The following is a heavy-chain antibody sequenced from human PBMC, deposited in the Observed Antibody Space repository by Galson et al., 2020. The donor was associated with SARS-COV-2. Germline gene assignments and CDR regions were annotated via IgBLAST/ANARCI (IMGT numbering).Heavy chain of an antibody. CDR3: VRDVDLLADRPEDV. Sequence: ASVTVSCKTSRYTYVNYVISWVRQAPGQGLEWMGWISIYTGNTKYAQKFQGRVTMTTDTYTSTAYMAMRSLRSDDTAVYYCVRDVDLLADRPEDVWGQGALVTVSS. CDR1: RYTYVNYV. V-gene: IGHV1-18*01. J-gene: IGHJ4*02. D-gene: IGHD6-6*01. CDR2: ISIYTGNT.